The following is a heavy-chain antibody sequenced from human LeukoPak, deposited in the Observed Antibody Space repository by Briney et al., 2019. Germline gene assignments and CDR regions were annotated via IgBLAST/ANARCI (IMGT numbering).Heavy chain of an antibody. J-gene: IGHJ4*02. Sequence: PGGSLRLSCAASGFTFSSYGMHWVRQAPGKGLEWVAVISYDGSNKYYADSVKGRFSISRDNSKNTLYLQMNSLRAEDTAVYYCARALVGATPEALCYWGQGTLVTVSS. V-gene: IGHV3-30*03. D-gene: IGHD1-26*01. CDR2: ISYDGSNK. CDR1: GFTFSSYG. CDR3: ARALVGATPEALCY.